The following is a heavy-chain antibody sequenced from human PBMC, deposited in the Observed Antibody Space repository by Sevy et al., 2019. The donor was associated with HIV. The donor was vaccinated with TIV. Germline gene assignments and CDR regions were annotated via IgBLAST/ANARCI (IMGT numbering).Heavy chain of an antibody. CDR1: GFTFSSYS. J-gene: IGHJ4*02. V-gene: IGHV3-21*01. CDR3: AGMVRGVMPLDY. Sequence: GGSLRLSCAASGFTFSSYSMNWVRQAPGKGLEWVSSISSSSSYIYYVDSVKGRFTISRDNAKNSLYLQMNSLRAEDTAVYYCAGMVRGVMPLDYWGQGTLVTVSS. D-gene: IGHD3-10*01. CDR2: ISSSSSYI.